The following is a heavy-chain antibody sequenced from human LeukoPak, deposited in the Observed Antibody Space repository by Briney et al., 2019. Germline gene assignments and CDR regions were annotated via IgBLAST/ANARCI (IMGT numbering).Heavy chain of an antibody. V-gene: IGHV3-7*03. CDR1: GFTFSSYW. CDR2: IKQDGSEK. D-gene: IGHD2-15*01. J-gene: IGHJ5*02. Sequence: GGSLRLSCAASGFTFSSYWMSWVRQAPGKGLEWVANIKQDGSEKYYVDSVKGRFTISRDNAKNSLYLQMNSLRAEDTALYYCARDHRVVADNWFDPWGEGSLVSVSS. CDR3: ARDHRVVADNWFDP.